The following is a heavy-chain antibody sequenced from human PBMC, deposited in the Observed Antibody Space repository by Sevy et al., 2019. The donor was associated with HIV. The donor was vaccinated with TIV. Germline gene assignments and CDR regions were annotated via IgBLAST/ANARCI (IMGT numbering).Heavy chain of an antibody. Sequence: SETLSLTCTVSGYSISSGYYWGWIRQPPGKGLEWIGSIYHSGSTYYNPSLKSRVTISVDTSKNQFSLELNSVTAADTAVYYCAREDGRYFDWLEDGGAAFDIWGQGTMVTVSS. CDR2: IYHSGST. V-gene: IGHV4-38-2*02. CDR1: GYSISSGYY. D-gene: IGHD3-9*01. CDR3: AREDGRYFDWLEDGGAAFDI. J-gene: IGHJ3*02.